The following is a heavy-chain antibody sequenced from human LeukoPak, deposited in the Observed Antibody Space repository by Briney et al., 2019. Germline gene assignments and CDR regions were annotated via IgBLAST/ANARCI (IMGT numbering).Heavy chain of an antibody. CDR3: AREVRYEDYYYYMDV. Sequence: QPGGSLRLSCAASGFTFSSYWMSWLRQAPGKGREWVANIKQDGSEKYYVDSVKGRFTISRDNAKNSLYLQMNSLRAEDTAVYYCAREVRYEDYYYYMDVWGKGTTVTVSS. D-gene: IGHD1-1*01. J-gene: IGHJ6*03. V-gene: IGHV3-7*01. CDR2: IKQDGSEK. CDR1: GFTFSSYW.